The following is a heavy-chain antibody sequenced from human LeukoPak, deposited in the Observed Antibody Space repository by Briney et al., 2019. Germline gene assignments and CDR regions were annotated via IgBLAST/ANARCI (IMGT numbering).Heavy chain of an antibody. J-gene: IGHJ4*02. V-gene: IGHV5-51*01. CDR1: GYRFTDYW. D-gene: IGHD3-10*01. Sequence: GESLKISCKASGYRFTDYWIGWVRQMPGKGLEWMGIAFPGDSETRNNPSFQGQVTISVDKSISTAYLQWSSLKASDTAMYYCARHEAGGSAGYFPFDYWGQGTLVTVSS. CDR2: AFPGDSET. CDR3: ARHEAGGSAGYFPFDY.